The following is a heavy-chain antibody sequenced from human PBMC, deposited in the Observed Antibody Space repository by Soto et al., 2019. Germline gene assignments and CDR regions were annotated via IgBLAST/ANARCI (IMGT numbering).Heavy chain of an antibody. CDR3: ARGERLALDY. CDR1: GGTFSSYA. D-gene: IGHD3-16*01. Sequence: QVQLVQSGAEVKKPGSSVKVSCKTSGGTFSSYAVSWVRQAPGQGLEWVGGIIPIFGTANYAQKFQGSVTVSADESTSTVYLELSSLTSEDTAVYFCARGERLALDYWGQGTLVTVSS. CDR2: IIPIFGTA. J-gene: IGHJ4*02. V-gene: IGHV1-69*01.